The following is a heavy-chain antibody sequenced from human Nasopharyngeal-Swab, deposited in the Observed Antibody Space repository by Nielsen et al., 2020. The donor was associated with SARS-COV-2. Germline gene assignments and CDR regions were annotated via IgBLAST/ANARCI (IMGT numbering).Heavy chain of an antibody. CDR2: IKSKTDGGTT. J-gene: IGHJ6*02. V-gene: IGHV3-15*01. Sequence: GGSLRLSCAASGFTFSSYWMSWVRQAPGKGLEWVGRIKSKTDGGTTDYAAPVKGRFTISRDDSKNTLYLQMNSLKTEDTAVYYCTTDLAITMVRGVMYYYYGMDVWGQGTTVTVSS. D-gene: IGHD3-10*01. CDR3: TTDLAITMVRGVMYYYYGMDV. CDR1: GFTFSSYW.